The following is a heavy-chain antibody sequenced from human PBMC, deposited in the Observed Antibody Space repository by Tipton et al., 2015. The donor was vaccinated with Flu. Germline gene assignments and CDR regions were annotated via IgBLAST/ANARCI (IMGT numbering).Heavy chain of an antibody. CDR2: IYTSGST. Sequence: TLSLTCTVSGGSISSYYWSWIRQPAGKGLEWIGRIYTSGSTNYNPSLKSRVTISVDTSKNQFSLKLSSVTAADTAVYYCARGRPGIAAAGGHYYYMDVWGKGTTVTVSS. V-gene: IGHV4-4*07. CDR1: GGSISSYY. J-gene: IGHJ6*03. CDR3: ARGRPGIAAAGGHYYYMDV. D-gene: IGHD6-13*01.